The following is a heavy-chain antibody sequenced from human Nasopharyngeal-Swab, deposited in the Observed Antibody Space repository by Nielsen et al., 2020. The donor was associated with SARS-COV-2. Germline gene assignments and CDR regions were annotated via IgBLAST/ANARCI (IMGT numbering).Heavy chain of an antibody. Sequence: GGSLRLSCAASGFTFSSFGMHWVRQAPAKGLEWVAFIAHDASNEYYGDSVKGRFSISRDNSKNTLYLQMNSLRAEDTAVYYCANWFDPWGQGTLVTVSS. CDR3: ANWFDP. J-gene: IGHJ5*02. V-gene: IGHV3-30*18. CDR1: GFTFSSFG. CDR2: IAHDASNE.